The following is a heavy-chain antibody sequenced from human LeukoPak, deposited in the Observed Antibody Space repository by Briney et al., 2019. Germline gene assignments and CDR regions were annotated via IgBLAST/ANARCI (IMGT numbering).Heavy chain of an antibody. CDR3: ARGEPGFGGLPTVLDN. CDR2: ISSSTTYI. Sequence: GGSLRLSCAASGFTFSSLSMNWVRQAPGKGLEWVSSISSSTTYIYYADSVKGRFTISRDNAKDSLYLQMNSLRAEDTAVYYCARGEPGFGGLPTVLDNWGQGTLVTVSS. CDR1: GFTFSSLS. J-gene: IGHJ4*02. D-gene: IGHD4-23*01. V-gene: IGHV3-21*01.